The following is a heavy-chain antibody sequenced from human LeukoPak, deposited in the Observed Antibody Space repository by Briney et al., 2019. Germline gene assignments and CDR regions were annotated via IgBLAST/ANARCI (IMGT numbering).Heavy chain of an antibody. CDR1: EFTISRYW. Sequence: GGSLRLSCAASEFTISRYWMHWVRQAPGKGLVWVSNINNDGSITTYADSVKGRFTISRDNVKNTLFLQMNSLGAEDTALYYCARGWNTTPRSGFDIWGLGTMVTVSS. D-gene: IGHD1/OR15-1a*01. J-gene: IGHJ3*02. CDR3: ARGWNTTPRSGFDI. CDR2: INNDGSIT. V-gene: IGHV3-74*01.